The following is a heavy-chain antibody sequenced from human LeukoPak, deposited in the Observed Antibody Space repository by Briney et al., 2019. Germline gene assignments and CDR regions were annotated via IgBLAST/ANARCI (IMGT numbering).Heavy chain of an antibody. J-gene: IGHJ1*01. V-gene: IGHV4-4*09. Sequence: SETLSLICNVSGDSVSSGYWSWIRQSPGKGLEWIGFIQDTGITDYNPSLMSRLLMSLDTSKNQFSLNLRSVTAADTAVYYCAGRGHRYSRDWGQGILVTISS. CDR1: GDSVSSGY. CDR2: IQDTGIT. D-gene: IGHD2-15*01. CDR3: AGRGHRYSRD.